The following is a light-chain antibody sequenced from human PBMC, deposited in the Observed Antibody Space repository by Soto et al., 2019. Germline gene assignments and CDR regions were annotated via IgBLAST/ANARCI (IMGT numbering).Light chain of an antibody. CDR2: SAS. Sequence: DIQMTQSPSSLSASVGDRVTITCRASQSISSYLHWYQQKPGKAPKLLIFSASSLQSGVPSRFSGSGSGTDFTLTITSLQTEDFATDYCQQSYSTPFAFGPGTKVDI. V-gene: IGKV1-39*01. CDR3: QQSYSTPFA. J-gene: IGKJ3*01. CDR1: QSISSY.